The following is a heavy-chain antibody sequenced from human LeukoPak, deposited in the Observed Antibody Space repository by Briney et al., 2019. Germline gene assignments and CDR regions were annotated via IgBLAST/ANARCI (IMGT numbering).Heavy chain of an antibody. D-gene: IGHD5-12*01. CDR1: GYTLTELS. CDR2: FDPEDGER. CDR3: ATTFGYSGGPDGFDL. V-gene: IGHV1-24*01. Sequence: ASVKVSCKVSGYTLTELSMHWVRQAPGKGLEWMGGFDPEDGERISAQQFQGRVTMSEDTSSDTAYMELSWLTSEDTALYYCATTFGYSGGPDGFDLWGQGTVVTVSS. J-gene: IGHJ3*01.